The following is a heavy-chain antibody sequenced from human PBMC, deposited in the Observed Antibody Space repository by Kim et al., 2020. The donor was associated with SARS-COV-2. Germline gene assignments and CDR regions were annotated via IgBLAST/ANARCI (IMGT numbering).Heavy chain of an antibody. D-gene: IGHD2-2*01. V-gene: IGHV1-46*01. Sequence: ASVKVSCKASGYTFTSYYMHWVRQAPGQGLEWMGIINPSGGSTSYAQKFQGRVTMTRDTSTSTVYMELSSLRSEDTAVYYCASFSCSSTSCYGDYFDYWGQGTLVTVSS. CDR3: ASFSCSSTSCYGDYFDY. CDR1: GYTFTSYY. J-gene: IGHJ4*02. CDR2: INPSGGST.